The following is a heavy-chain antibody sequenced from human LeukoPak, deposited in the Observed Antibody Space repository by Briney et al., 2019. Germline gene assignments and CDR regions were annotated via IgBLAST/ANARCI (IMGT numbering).Heavy chain of an antibody. Sequence: GGSLRLSCAASGFMFSSYWMNWVRQAPGKGLEWVSGISPNGVITYYADSVKGRFTISRDNSKGTVYLQMNSLRPEDTAVYYCAKDDAWLQYGNWGRGTLVTVSS. CDR2: ISPNGVIT. CDR1: GFMFSSYW. CDR3: AKDDAWLQYGN. D-gene: IGHD5-24*01. J-gene: IGHJ4*02. V-gene: IGHV3-23*01.